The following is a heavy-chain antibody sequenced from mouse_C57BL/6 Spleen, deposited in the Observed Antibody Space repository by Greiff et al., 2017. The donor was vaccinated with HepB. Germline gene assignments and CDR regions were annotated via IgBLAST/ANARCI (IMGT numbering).Heavy chain of an antibody. CDR2: IDPSDSYT. V-gene: IGHV1-69*01. CDR3: AREKDGYLLAY. J-gene: IGHJ3*01. Sequence: QVQLQQPGAELVMPGASVKLSCKASGYTFTSYWMHWVRQRPGQGLEWIGEIDPSDSYTNYNQKFKGKSTLTVDKSSSTAYMQLSSLTSEDSAVYYCAREKDGYLLAYWGQGTLVTVSA. CDR1: GYTFTSYW. D-gene: IGHD2-3*01.